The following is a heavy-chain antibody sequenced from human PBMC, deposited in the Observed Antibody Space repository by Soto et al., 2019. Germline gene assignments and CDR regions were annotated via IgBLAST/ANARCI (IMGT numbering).Heavy chain of an antibody. CDR3: ARDDSSGYAIDY. D-gene: IGHD3-22*01. Sequence: QVQLVESGGGVVQPGRSLRLSCAASGFTFSSYAMHWVRQAPGKGLEWVAVISYDGSNKYYADSVKGRFTISRDNSKNTLYLQMNSLRAEDTAVYCCARDDSSGYAIDYWGQGTLVTVSS. J-gene: IGHJ4*02. V-gene: IGHV3-30-3*01. CDR1: GFTFSSYA. CDR2: ISYDGSNK.